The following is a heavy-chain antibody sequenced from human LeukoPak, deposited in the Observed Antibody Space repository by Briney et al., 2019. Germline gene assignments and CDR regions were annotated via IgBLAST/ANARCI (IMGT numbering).Heavy chain of an antibody. V-gene: IGHV3-30*01. CDR3: ARRSGLVLEYYYYYYYMDV. J-gene: IGHJ6*03. CDR1: GFTFSSYA. CDR2: ISYDGSNK. Sequence: PGRSLRLSCAASGFTFSSYAMHWVRQAPGKGLEWVAVISYDGSNKYYADSVKGRFTISRDNPKNTLYLQMNSLRAEDTAVYYCARRSGLVLEYYYYYYYMDVWGKGTTVTVSS. D-gene: IGHD6-6*01.